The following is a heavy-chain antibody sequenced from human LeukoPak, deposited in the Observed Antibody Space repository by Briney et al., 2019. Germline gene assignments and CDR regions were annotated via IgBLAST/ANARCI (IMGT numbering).Heavy chain of an antibody. CDR3: ARERYSYGPYFDY. V-gene: IGHV3-53*01. CDR2: IYSGGST. D-gene: IGHD5-18*01. J-gene: IGHJ4*02. CDR1: GFTVSSNY. Sequence: GGSLRLSCAASGFTVSSNYMSWVRQAPGKGLEWVSVIYSGGSTYYADSVKGRFTISRDNSKNTLYLQMNSLRAEDTAVYYCARERYSYGPYFDYRGQGTLVTVSS.